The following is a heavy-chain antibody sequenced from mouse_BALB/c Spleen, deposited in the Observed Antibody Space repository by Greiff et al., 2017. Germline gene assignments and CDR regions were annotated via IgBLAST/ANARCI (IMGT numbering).Heavy chain of an antibody. V-gene: IGHV5-6-4*01. CDR1: GFTFSSYT. CDR3: TKGEGLWYFDV. J-gene: IGHJ1*01. D-gene: IGHD3-3*01. Sequence: EVKVEESGGGLVKPGGSLKLSCAASGFTFSSYTMSWVRQTPEKRLEWVATISSGGSYTYYPDSVKGRFTISRDNAKNTLYLQMSSLKSEDTAMYYCTKGEGLWYFDVWGAGTTVTVSS. CDR2: ISSGGSYT.